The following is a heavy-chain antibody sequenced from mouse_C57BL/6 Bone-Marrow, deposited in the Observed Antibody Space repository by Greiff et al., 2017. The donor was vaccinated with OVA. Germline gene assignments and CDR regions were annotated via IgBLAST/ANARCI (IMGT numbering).Heavy chain of an antibody. D-gene: IGHD1-1*01. CDR1: GFSLTSYG. J-gene: IGHJ2*01. Sequence: VQVVESGPGLVQPSQSLSITCTVSGFSLTSYGVHWVRQSPGKGLEWLGVIWRGGSTDYNAAFMSRLSITKDNSKSQVFFKMNSLQADDTAIYYCAAHYYGSSYEYFDYWGQGTTLTVSS. CDR3: AAHYYGSSYEYFDY. V-gene: IGHV2-5*01. CDR2: IWRGGST.